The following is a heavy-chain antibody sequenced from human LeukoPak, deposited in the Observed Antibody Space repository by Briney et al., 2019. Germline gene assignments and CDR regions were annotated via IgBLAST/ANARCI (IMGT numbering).Heavy chain of an antibody. Sequence: ASVKVSCKASGYSFNTYYMHWVRQAPGQGLEWMGVVNPSDASTTYAQNFQGRVTMTRDPSTSTVYMQLNSLRSEDTAVYYCARVLWFGELYSNWFDPWGQGTLVTVSS. V-gene: IGHV1-46*02. CDR1: GYSFNTYY. J-gene: IGHJ5*02. D-gene: IGHD3-10*01. CDR2: VNPSDAST. CDR3: ARVLWFGELYSNWFDP.